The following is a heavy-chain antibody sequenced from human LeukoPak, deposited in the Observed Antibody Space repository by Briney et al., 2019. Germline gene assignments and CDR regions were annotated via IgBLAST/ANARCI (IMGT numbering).Heavy chain of an antibody. CDR3: ARARGAVTAIPLGYFQH. Sequence: PGGSLRLSCAASGFTFSSYSMNWVRQAPGKGLEWVSYISSSSSTIYYADSVKGRFTISRDNAKNSLYLQMNSLRAEDTAVYYCARARGAVTAIPLGYFQHWGQGTLVTVSS. J-gene: IGHJ1*01. CDR1: GFTFSSYS. V-gene: IGHV3-48*04. D-gene: IGHD2-21*02. CDR2: ISSSSSTI.